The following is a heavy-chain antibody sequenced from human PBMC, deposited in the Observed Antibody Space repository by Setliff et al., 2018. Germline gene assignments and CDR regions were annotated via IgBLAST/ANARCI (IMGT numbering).Heavy chain of an antibody. CDR2: IYYDGST. V-gene: IGHV4-39*07. CDR3: ARNPASFQYAFDV. Sequence: PSETLSLTCTVSGDSITNMSFYWGWIRQPPGKGPDWIGSIYYDGSTYHNPSLKSRVTISIDTSNNQFSLSLRSVTAADTALYYCARNPASFQYAFDVWGRGTLVT. CDR1: GDSITNMSFY. J-gene: IGHJ2*01. D-gene: IGHD2-8*01.